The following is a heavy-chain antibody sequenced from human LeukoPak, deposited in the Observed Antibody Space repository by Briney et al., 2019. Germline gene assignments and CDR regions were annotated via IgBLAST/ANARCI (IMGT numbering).Heavy chain of an antibody. Sequence: PSETLSLTCAVYGGSFSGYYWSWIRQPPGKGLEWIGEINHSGSTNYNPSLKSRVTISVDTSKNQFSLKLSSVTAADTAVYYCARGSSVVPAVPPLYGMDVWGKGTTVTVSS. CDR2: INHSGST. CDR1: GGSFSGYY. J-gene: IGHJ6*04. V-gene: IGHV4-34*01. CDR3: ARGSSVVPAVPPLYGMDV. D-gene: IGHD2-2*01.